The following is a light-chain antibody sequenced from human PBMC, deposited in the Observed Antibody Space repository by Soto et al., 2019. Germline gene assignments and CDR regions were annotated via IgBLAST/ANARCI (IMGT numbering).Light chain of an antibody. V-gene: IGKV3-20*01. Sequence: EIVLTQSPGTLSLSPGDRVTLSCRASQSVSTNYFSWYQQKPGQAPRLLIYATCSRAVGIPDRFSGSGSGTDFTLTISRLEPEDFAMYYCQQYGDYNSPRYSFGQGTRLEI. CDR2: ATC. CDR3: QQYGDYNSPRYS. J-gene: IGKJ2*03. CDR1: QSVSTNY.